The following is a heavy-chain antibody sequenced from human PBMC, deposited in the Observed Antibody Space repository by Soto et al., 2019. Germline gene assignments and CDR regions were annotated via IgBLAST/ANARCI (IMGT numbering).Heavy chain of an antibody. CDR1: GYTFTSCG. CDR3: SRDLLVYYDSSGRRVGY. CDR2: ISAYNGNT. J-gene: IGHJ4*02. V-gene: IGHV1-18*01. D-gene: IGHD3-22*01. Sequence: QVQLVQSGAEVKKPGASVKVSCKASGYTFTSCGISWVRQAPGQGLEWMGWISAYNGNTNYAQKLQGRVTMTTDTSTSTAYMELRSLRSDDTAVYYCSRDLLVYYDSSGRRVGYWGQGTLVTVSS.